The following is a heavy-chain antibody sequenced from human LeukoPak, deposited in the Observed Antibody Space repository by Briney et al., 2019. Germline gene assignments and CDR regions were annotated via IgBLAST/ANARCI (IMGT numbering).Heavy chain of an antibody. CDR1: GFTFGNTW. J-gene: IGHJ5*02. CDR2: IGPDGSDK. V-gene: IGHV3-7*01. CDR3: GRWGVNAGLDR. Sequence: GGSLRLSCAASGFTFGNTWMGWVRQAPGKGLEWVANIGPDGSDKYYVDPVRGRFTISRDNAQNSVNLQMNSLRAEDSAVYYCGRWGVNAGLDRWGQGTLVSVAS. D-gene: IGHD3-10*01.